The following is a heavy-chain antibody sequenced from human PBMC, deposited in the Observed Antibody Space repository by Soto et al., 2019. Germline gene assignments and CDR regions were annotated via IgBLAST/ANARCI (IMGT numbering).Heavy chain of an antibody. Sequence: EVQLVESGGGLVQPGGSLKLSCAASGFTFSGSGIHWVRQASGKGLEWVGRIRSKANNYVTAYAASVKGRFSISRDDSENTAYLQMNSLKAEDTAVYYCARLYYENSAYPAYWGQGTLVTVSS. CDR1: GFTFSGSG. J-gene: IGHJ4*02. V-gene: IGHV3-73*02. D-gene: IGHD3-22*01. CDR2: IRSKANNYVT. CDR3: ARLYYENSAYPAY.